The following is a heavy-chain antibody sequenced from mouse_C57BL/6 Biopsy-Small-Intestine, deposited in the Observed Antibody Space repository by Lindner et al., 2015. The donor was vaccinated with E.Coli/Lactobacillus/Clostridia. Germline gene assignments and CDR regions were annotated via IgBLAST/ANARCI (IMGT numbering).Heavy chain of an antibody. CDR2: IYPRSGNT. V-gene: IGHV1-81*01. CDR3: ARLDYDYLHYFDY. J-gene: IGHJ2*01. D-gene: IGHD2-4*01. Sequence: VQLQESGAELARPGASVRLSCTASGYTFTSYGISWVKQRTGQGLEWIGEIYPRSGNTYYNEKFKGKATLTADKSSSTAYMELRSLTSEDSAVYFCARLDYDYLHYFDYWGQGTTLTVSS. CDR1: GYTFTSYG.